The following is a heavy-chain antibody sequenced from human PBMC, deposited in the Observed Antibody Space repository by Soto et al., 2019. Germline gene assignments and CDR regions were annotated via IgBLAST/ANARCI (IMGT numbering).Heavy chain of an antibody. V-gene: IGHV3-23*01. J-gene: IGHJ4*02. Sequence: EVRLLESGGGLVKPGGSLRLSCATSGLTFSNYAMSWVRQAPGGGLEWVSSMSGSSSTTYYADSVRGRFTISRDRSKNTLYLQMSSLRAADTALYYCAKDQERELPRFIDFWGQGTLVTVSS. D-gene: IGHD1-7*01. CDR1: GLTFSNYA. CDR2: MSGSSSTT. CDR3: AKDQERELPRFIDF.